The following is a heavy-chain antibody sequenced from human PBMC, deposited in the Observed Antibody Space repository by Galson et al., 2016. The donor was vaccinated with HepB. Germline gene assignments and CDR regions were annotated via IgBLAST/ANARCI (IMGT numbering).Heavy chain of an antibody. CDR3: AKRHEFCPPVGCSVDY. Sequence: SLRLSCAGSGFIFRGYGMHWVRQAPGKGLEWVAADSMDGRRKFYSDSVRGRFTISRDNSNNMLFLQMDSLRPYDTAVYYCAKRHEFCPPVGCSVDYWGQGTLVSVSS. D-gene: IGHD3-10*02. J-gene: IGHJ4*02. V-gene: IGHV3-30*18. CDR1: GFIFRGYG. CDR2: DSMDGRRK.